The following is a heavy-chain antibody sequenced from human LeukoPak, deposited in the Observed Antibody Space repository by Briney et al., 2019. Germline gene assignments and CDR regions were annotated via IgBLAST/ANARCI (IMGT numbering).Heavy chain of an antibody. Sequence: GESLKISCQGLGYSFTSYWIGWVRQMPEKGMEWMGVIYPGDSRVRYNPSFQGQVTISVDKSTRSAYLQWVSLKASDTAMYYCACRDLSSTWSFPWGQGTLVTVSS. CDR1: GYSFTSYW. J-gene: IGHJ5*02. CDR3: ACRDLSSTWSFP. CDR2: IYPGDSRV. D-gene: IGHD6-13*01. V-gene: IGHV5-51*01.